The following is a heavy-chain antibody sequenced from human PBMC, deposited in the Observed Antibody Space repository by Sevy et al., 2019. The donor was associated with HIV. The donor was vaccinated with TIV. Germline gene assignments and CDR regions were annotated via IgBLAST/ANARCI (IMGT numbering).Heavy chain of an antibody. J-gene: IGHJ4*02. V-gene: IGHV3-23*01. Sequence: GGSLRLSCAASGFTFSNYAMNWVRQAPGKGLEWVSGISGSGGSGDKTNYADAGKGRFTISRDDSKNSLYLQLSSLRAEDTAIYYCARKYDSSGYFDYWGQGTLVTVSS. CDR3: ARKYDSSGYFDY. D-gene: IGHD3-22*01. CDR1: GFTFSNYA. CDR2: ISGSGGSGDKT.